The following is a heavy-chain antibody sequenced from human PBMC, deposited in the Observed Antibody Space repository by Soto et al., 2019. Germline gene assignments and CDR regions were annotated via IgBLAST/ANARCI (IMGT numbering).Heavy chain of an antibody. J-gene: IGHJ6*02. D-gene: IGHD3-10*01. CDR3: ASYGSGSYYLNYYYYYGMDV. CDR1: GGSISSSSYY. CDR2: IYYSGST. V-gene: IGHV4-39*01. Sequence: SETLSLTCTVSGGSISSSSYYWGWIRQPPGKGLEWIGSIYYSGSTYYNPSLKSRVTISVDTSKNQFSLKLSSVTAADTAVYYCASYGSGSYYLNYYYYYGMDVWGQGTTVTVSS.